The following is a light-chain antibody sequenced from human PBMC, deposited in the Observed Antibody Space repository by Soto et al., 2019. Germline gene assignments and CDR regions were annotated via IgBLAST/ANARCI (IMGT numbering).Light chain of an antibody. J-gene: IGKJ4*01. CDR2: AAS. CDR1: QGIGSH. V-gene: IGKV1-9*01. Sequence: IQLTQSPSSLSASVGDRVTITCRASQGIGSHLAWYQQKPGEAPKLLIFAASTLQSGVPFRFSGSGSGTDFTLTISSLQAEDFATYYCQQLRSYPSTFGGGTKVEI. CDR3: QQLRSYPST.